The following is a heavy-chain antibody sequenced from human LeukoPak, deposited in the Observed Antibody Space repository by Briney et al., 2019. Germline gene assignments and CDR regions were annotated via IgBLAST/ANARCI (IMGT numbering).Heavy chain of an antibody. CDR1: GGSISSSYYY. J-gene: IGHJ4*02. D-gene: IGHD2-21*01. CDR3: ASFLVFEITPTKREPFDY. CDR2: HYYTGAI. V-gene: IGHV4-39*01. Sequence: LETLSLTCSVSGGSISSSYYYWAWIRQPPGKGLEWIGSHYYTGAISYNPSLKSRVTISVDTSKNQFSLKLTSVSAAETAVYYCASFLVFEITPTKREPFDYWGQGILVTVSS.